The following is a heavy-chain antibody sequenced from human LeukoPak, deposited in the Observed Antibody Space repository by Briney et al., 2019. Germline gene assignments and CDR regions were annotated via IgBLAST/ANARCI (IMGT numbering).Heavy chain of an antibody. CDR2: INPSGGST. CDR1: GYTFTRYY. J-gene: IGHJ3*02. CDR3: ARVRGPAFDI. D-gene: IGHD1-26*01. Sequence: GASVKVSCKASGYTFTRYYMHWVRQAPGKGREWMGIINPSGGSTSYAQKFQGRVTMTRDTSTSTVYMELSSLSSEDTAVYYCARVRGPAFDIWGQGTMVTVSS. V-gene: IGHV1-46*01.